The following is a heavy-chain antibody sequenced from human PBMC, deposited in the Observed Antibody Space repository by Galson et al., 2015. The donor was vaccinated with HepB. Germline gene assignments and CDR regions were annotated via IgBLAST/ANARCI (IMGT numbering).Heavy chain of an antibody. D-gene: IGHD6-6*01. J-gene: IGHJ6*02. CDR3: AREGWWTYSSSPRPEYYYGMDV. CDR2: IIPIFGTA. CDR1: GGTFSSYA. Sequence: SVKVSCKASGGTFSSYAISWVRQAPGQGLEWMGGIIPIFGTANYAQKFQGRVTITADESTSTAYMELSSLRSEDTAVYYCAREGWWTYSSSPRPEYYYGMDVWGQGTTVTVSS. V-gene: IGHV1-69*13.